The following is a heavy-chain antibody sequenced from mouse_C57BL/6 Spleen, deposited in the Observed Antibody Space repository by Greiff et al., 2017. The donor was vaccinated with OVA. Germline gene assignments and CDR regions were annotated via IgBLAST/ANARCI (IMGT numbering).Heavy chain of an antibody. CDR2: IDPNSGGT. CDR3: ARGVITTVVAPPWFAY. D-gene: IGHD1-1*01. Sequence: VQLQQPGAELVKPGASVKLSCKASGYTFTSYWMHWVKQRPGRGLEWIGRIDPNSGGTKYNEKFKSKATLTVDKPSSTAYMQLSSLTSEDSAVYYCARGVITTVVAPPWFAYWGQGTLVTVSA. J-gene: IGHJ3*01. CDR1: GYTFTSYW. V-gene: IGHV1-72*01.